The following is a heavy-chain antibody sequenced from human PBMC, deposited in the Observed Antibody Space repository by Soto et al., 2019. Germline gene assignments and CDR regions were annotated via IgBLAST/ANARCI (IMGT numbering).Heavy chain of an antibody. V-gene: IGHV3-53*01. CDR3: AREFEMDV. D-gene: IGHD3-16*01. Sequence: EVQLVESGGGLTQPGGSLRLSCAASGFSVSSNYMSWVRQAPGKGLEWVSVIYSGGAPYYADSVKGRFTISRDNSANTVYLQMNSLRAEDTAMYYCAREFEMDVWGQGTTVTVSS. CDR1: GFSVSSNY. CDR2: IYSGGAP. J-gene: IGHJ6*02.